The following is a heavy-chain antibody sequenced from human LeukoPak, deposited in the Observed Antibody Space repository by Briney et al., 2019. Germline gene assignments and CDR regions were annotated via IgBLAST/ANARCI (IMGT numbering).Heavy chain of an antibody. CDR3: AKDTGAGYSSSWSYDY. CDR1: GFTFSSYW. D-gene: IGHD6-13*01. CDR2: INTDGSST. J-gene: IGHJ4*02. V-gene: IGHV3-74*01. Sequence: GGSLRLSCAASGFTFSSYWMHWVRQAPGKGLVWVSRINTDGSSTSYADSVKGRFTISRDNAKNSLYLQMNSLRAEDMALYYRAKDTGAGYSSSWSYDYWGQGTLVTVSS.